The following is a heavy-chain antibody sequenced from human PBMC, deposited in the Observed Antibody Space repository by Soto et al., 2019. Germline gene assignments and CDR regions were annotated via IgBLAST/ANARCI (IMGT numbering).Heavy chain of an antibody. CDR1: GFTVSSNY. Sequence: GGSLRLSCAASGFTVSSNYMSWVRQAPGKGLEWVSVIYSGGSTYYADSVKGRFTISRDNSKNTLYLQMNSLRAEDTAVYYCARKKKGADNWFDPWGQGTLVTVSS. D-gene: IGHD3-16*01. CDR3: ARKKKGADNWFDP. V-gene: IGHV3-66*01. J-gene: IGHJ5*02. CDR2: IYSGGST.